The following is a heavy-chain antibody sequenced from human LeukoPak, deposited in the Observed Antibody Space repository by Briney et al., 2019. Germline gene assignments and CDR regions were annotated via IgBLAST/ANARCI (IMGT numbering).Heavy chain of an antibody. J-gene: IGHJ5*02. D-gene: IGHD6-19*01. Sequence: NPSETLSLTCTVSGGSISSYYWSWIRQPPGKGLEWIGYIYYSGSTNYNPSLKSRVTISVDTSKNQFSLKLSSVTAADTAVYYCARGGSIAVAEIVRGNWFDPWGQGTLVTVSS. CDR3: ARGGSIAVAEIVRGNWFDP. V-gene: IGHV4-59*01. CDR1: GGSISSYY. CDR2: IYYSGST.